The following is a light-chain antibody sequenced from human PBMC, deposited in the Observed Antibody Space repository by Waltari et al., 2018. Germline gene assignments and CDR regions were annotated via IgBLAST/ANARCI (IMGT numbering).Light chain of an antibody. Sequence: QSVLTQPPSASGTPGQRVTISCSGSRSTIGSQTVNWYKHLPGTAPKLLIYNNNQRPSGVPDRFSGSKSGTSASLAISGLQSEDEADDYCAAWDDSLNGLNWVFGGGTKVTVL. V-gene: IGLV1-44*01. CDR3: AAWDDSLNGLNWV. J-gene: IGLJ3*02. CDR2: NNN. CDR1: RSTIGSQT.